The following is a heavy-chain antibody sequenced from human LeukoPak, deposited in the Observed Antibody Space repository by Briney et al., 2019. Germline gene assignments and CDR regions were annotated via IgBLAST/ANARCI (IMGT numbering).Heavy chain of an antibody. V-gene: IGHV3-7*01. CDR3: ARSLSGYAYYFDS. D-gene: IGHD3-22*01. CDR2: IKEDGADK. CDR1: GFTFSSYW. J-gene: IGHJ4*02. Sequence: PGGSLRLSCAASGFTFSSYWMSWVRQAPGKGLEWVANIKEDGADKYYVDSVMGRFTISRDNAKSSLYLQKNSLRADDTAVYYCARSLSGYAYYFDSWGQGTLVTVSS.